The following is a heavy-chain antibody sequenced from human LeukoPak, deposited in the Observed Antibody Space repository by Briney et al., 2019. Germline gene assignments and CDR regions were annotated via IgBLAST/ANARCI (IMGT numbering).Heavy chain of an antibody. CDR1: GGSISSSSYY. CDR2: IYYSGST. D-gene: IGHD5-18*01. Sequence: SETLSLTCTVSGGSISSSSYYWGWIRQPPGKGLEWIGSIYYSGSTYYNPPLKSRVTISVDTSKNQFSLKLSSVTAADTAMYYCARRGCSYGPFFDYWGQGTLVTVSS. V-gene: IGHV4-39*01. CDR3: ARRGCSYGPFFDY. J-gene: IGHJ4*02.